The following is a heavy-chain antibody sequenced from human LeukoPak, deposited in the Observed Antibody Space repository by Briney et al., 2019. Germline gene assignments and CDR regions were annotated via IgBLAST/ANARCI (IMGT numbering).Heavy chain of an antibody. J-gene: IGHJ4*02. CDR1: GGSIGSSSYY. V-gene: IGHV4-61*05. D-gene: IGHD3-3*01. Sequence: PSETLSLTCTVSGGSIGSSSYYWGWIRQPPGKGLEWIGYIYYSGGTTYNPSLKSRVTMSVDTSKNQFSLKLSSVTAADTAVYFCARNHHSEDFWSGYSGPPLYWGQGTLVTVSS. CDR3: ARNHHSEDFWSGYSGPPLY. CDR2: IYYSGGT.